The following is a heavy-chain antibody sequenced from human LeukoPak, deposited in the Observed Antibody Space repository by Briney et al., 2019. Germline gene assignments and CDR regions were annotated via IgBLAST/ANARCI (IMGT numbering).Heavy chain of an antibody. CDR3: ARGFYSGYSYPFDY. J-gene: IGHJ4*02. Sequence: SETLSLTCTVSGDSLSSYYWSWIRQPPGKGLEWIGNIYYSGTTNYNPSLKSRVTMSVDTSRNQFSLKLSSVTAADTAVYYCARGFYSGYSYPFDYWGQGTLVTVSS. V-gene: IGHV4-59*01. CDR2: IYYSGTT. D-gene: IGHD5-18*01. CDR1: GDSLSSYY.